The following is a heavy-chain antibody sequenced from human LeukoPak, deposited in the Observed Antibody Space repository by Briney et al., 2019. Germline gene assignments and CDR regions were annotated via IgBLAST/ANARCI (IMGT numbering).Heavy chain of an antibody. J-gene: IGHJ5*02. Sequence: SETLSLTCTVSGGSISSYHWSWLRPPPGKGLEWLGYLYYSGSTNYNPSLKSRVTISVDTSKNQFSLKLSSVTAADTAVYYCAREYYYDSSGYHWFDPWGQGTLVTVSS. CDR2: LYYSGST. V-gene: IGHV4-59*01. CDR1: GGSISSYH. D-gene: IGHD3-22*01. CDR3: AREYYYDSSGYHWFDP.